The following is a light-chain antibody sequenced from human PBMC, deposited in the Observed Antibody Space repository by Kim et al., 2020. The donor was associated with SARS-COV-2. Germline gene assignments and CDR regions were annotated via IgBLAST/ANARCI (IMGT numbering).Light chain of an antibody. J-gene: IGKJ5*01. CDR2: DAS. V-gene: IGKV3-11*01. Sequence: PGERATLSCSARQSVSRYLAWFQQKPGQAPRLLIYDASNRATGIPARFSGSWSGTDFTLTISSLEPEDFAVYYCQQRSNWPRSITFGQGTRLEI. CDR1: QSVSRY. CDR3: QQRSNWPRSIT.